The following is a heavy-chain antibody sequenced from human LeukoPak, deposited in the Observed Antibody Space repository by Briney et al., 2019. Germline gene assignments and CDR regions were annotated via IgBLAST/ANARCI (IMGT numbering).Heavy chain of an antibody. V-gene: IGHV3-74*01. Sequence: GGSLRLSCAASGFTFSNYWMHWVRQAPGKGLVWVSRINTDGKSTSYVDSVKGRFTISRDNAKNTLYVQMNSLRVDDTAVYYCAKAPRFGDHAAEYFYYYMDVWGKGTTVTVSS. CDR3: AKAPRFGDHAAEYFYYYMDV. CDR2: INTDGKST. D-gene: IGHD3-16*01. CDR1: GFTFSNYW. J-gene: IGHJ6*03.